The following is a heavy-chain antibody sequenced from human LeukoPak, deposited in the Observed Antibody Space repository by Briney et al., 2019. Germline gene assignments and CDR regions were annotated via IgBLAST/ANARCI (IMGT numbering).Heavy chain of an antibody. Sequence: SETLSLTCTVSGGSTSGVYFWGWIRPPPGKGLEWIGYIYYSGSTYYNPSLKSRITISIDTSKTQFSLKLSSVTAADTAVYYCARVLDDAFDIWGQGTLVTVSS. V-gene: IGHV4-61*08. J-gene: IGHJ3*02. CDR1: GGSTSGVYF. CDR2: IYYSGST. CDR3: ARVLDDAFDI.